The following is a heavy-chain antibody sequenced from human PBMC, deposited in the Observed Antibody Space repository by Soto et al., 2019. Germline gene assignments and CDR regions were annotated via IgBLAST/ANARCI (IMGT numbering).Heavy chain of an antibody. Sequence: GGSLRLSCAASGFTFDDYAMHWVRQAPGKGLEWVSLISWDGGSTYYADSVKGRFTISRDNSKNSLYLQMNSLRAEDTALYYCAKEGGSGSYYDYWGQGTLVTVSS. CDR3: AKEGGSGSYYDY. CDR1: GFTFDDYA. D-gene: IGHD3-10*01. CDR2: ISWDGGST. J-gene: IGHJ4*02. V-gene: IGHV3-43D*03.